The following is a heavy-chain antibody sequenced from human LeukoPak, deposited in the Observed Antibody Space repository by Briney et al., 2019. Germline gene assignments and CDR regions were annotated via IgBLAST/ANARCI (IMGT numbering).Heavy chain of an antibody. V-gene: IGHV3-30*02. Sequence: PGGSLRLSCAASGFTFSSYGMHWVRQAPGKGLEWVAFIRYDGSNKYYADSVKGRFTISRDNSKNTLYLQMNSLRAEDTAVYYCAKTPSVSLYYDFWSGGDDYWGQGTLVTVSS. J-gene: IGHJ4*02. CDR1: GFTFSSYG. CDR2: IRYDGSNK. CDR3: AKTPSVSLYYDFWSGGDDY. D-gene: IGHD3-3*01.